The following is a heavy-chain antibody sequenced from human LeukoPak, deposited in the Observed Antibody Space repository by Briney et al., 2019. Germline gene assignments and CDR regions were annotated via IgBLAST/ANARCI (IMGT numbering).Heavy chain of an antibody. V-gene: IGHV4-38-2*01. CDR1: GYSISSGYY. CDR2: IYHSGST. D-gene: IGHD3-9*01. J-gene: IGHJ5*02. Sequence: SETMSLTCAVSGYSISSGYYWSWIRQPPGKGLEWIGSIYHSGSTYYNPSLKSRVTISVDTSKNQFSLKLSSVTAADTAVYYCARGKYYDILTGYYIFDPWGQGTLVTVSS. CDR3: ARGKYYDILTGYYIFDP.